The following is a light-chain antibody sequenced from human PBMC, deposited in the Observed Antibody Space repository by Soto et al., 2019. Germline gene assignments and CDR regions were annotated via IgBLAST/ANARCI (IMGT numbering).Light chain of an antibody. CDR2: DAS. V-gene: IGKV3-15*01. CDR1: QSVYDN. CDR3: QQYNNWPRT. Sequence: EIVMTQSPATLSVSPGERATLSCRASQSVYDNVVWYQQKPGQAPRLLIYDASTRASGVPARFSGSGSGTEFTLTISSLQSEDVAVYYCQQYNNWPRTFGQGTKVEIK. J-gene: IGKJ1*01.